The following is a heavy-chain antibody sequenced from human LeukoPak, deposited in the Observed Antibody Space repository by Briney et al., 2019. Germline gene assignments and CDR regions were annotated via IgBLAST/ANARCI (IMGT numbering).Heavy chain of an antibody. Sequence: GGSLRLSCAASGFTFSSYAMHWVRQAPGKGLEWVAVISYDGSNKYYADSVKGRFTISRDNSKNTLYLQMNSLRAEDTAVYYCARGTSQPRGYSYGPRGYYFDYWGQGTLVTVSS. V-gene: IGHV3-30*04. CDR2: ISYDGSNK. D-gene: IGHD5-18*01. J-gene: IGHJ4*02. CDR1: GFTFSSYA. CDR3: ARGTSQPRGYSYGPRGYYFDY.